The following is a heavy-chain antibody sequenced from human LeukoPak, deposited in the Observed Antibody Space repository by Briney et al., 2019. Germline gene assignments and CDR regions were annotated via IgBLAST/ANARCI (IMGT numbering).Heavy chain of an antibody. V-gene: IGHV3-15*01. Sequence: GGSLRLSCAASGFTFGNAWMSWVRQAPGKGLEWVGRIKSKTDGGTTDYAAPVKGRFTISRDDSKNTLYLQMNSLKTEDTAVYYCTTLLGDGSGSYYYYYYMDVWGKGTTVTVSS. CDR2: IKSKTDGGTT. J-gene: IGHJ6*03. D-gene: IGHD3-10*01. CDR1: GFTFGNAW. CDR3: TTLLGDGSGSYYYYYYMDV.